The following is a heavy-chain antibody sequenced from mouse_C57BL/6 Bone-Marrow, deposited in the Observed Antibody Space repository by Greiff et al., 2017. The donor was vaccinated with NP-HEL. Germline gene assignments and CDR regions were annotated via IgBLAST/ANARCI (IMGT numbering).Heavy chain of an antibody. V-gene: IGHV5-17*01. Sequence: EVHLVESGGGLVKPGGSLKLSCAASGFTFSDYGMHWVRQAPEKGLEWVAYISSGSSTIYYADTVKGRFTISRDNAKNTLFLQMTSLRSEDTAMYYCARGDYDVDYYFDYWGQGTTLTVSS. J-gene: IGHJ2*01. D-gene: IGHD2-4*01. CDR1: GFTFSDYG. CDR3: ARGDYDVDYYFDY. CDR2: ISSGSSTI.